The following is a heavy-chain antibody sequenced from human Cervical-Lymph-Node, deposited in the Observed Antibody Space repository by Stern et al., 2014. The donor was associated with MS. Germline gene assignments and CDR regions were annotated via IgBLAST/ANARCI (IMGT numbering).Heavy chain of an antibody. D-gene: IGHD1-26*01. J-gene: IGHJ1*01. CDR1: GFTFSSYS. Sequence: EVQLEESGGGLVKPGGSLRLSCAASGFTFSSYSMNWVRQAPGKGLEWVSSISRSSSYIYYADSVKGRFTISRDNAKNSLYLQMNSLRAEDTAVYYCARWGRWEPFQHWGQGTLVTVSS. V-gene: IGHV3-21*01. CDR2: ISRSSSYI. CDR3: ARWGRWEPFQH.